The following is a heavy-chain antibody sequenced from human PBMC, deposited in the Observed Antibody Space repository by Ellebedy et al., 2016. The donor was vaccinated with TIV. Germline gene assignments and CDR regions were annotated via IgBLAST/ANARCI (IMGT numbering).Heavy chain of an antibody. V-gene: IGHV4-4*07. J-gene: IGHJ5*02. CDR1: GDSTSGYY. CDR2: MYYSGSA. Sequence: MPSETLSLTCTVSGDSTSGYYWSWIRQPAGKGLEWIGRMYYSGSAYYNPSLKSRVTVSVDTSKNQFSLNLSSVTAADTAVYYCARDPALPRGRFDTWGQGTLVTVSS. CDR3: ARDPALPRGRFDT.